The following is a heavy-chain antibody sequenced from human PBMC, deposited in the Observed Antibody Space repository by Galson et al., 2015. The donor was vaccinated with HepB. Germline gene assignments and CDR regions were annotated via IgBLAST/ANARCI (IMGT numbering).Heavy chain of an antibody. CDR3: VRSGDFFGYSSR. Sequence: SLRLSCAASGFTFSGSAIHWVRQAPGKGPEWIGHIRSKTTNYATLYVSSLKGRFTISRDDSKNMAYLHMRSLRADDTAVYYCVRSGDFFGYSSRWGQGTLVTVSS. CDR2: IRSKTTNYAT. J-gene: IGHJ4*02. V-gene: IGHV3-73*01. D-gene: IGHD6-13*01. CDR1: GFTFSGSA.